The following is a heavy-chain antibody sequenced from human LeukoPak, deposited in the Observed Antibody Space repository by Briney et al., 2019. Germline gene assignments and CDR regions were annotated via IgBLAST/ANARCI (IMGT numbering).Heavy chain of an antibody. V-gene: IGHV5-51*01. CDR2: IYPGDSDT. D-gene: IGHD3-22*01. Sequence: GESLKISCKGSGYSFTSYWIGWVRQMPGKGLEWMGIIYPGDSDTRYSPSFQGQVTISADKSISTAYLQWSSLKASDTAMYYCARHRRIYYDSSGPVGMDVWGQGTTVTVSS. CDR3: ARHRRIYYDSSGPVGMDV. CDR1: GYSFTSYW. J-gene: IGHJ6*02.